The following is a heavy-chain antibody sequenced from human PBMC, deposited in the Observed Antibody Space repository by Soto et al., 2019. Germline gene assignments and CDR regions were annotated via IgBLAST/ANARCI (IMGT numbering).Heavy chain of an antibody. J-gene: IGHJ6*02. Sequence: SVKVSCKASGGTFSRYTFTWVLQAPGQGLEWMGRIIPILDIPNYAQNFQGRVTITADKSTSTAYMELSSLRSDDTAVYYCARDWALPDVVPIENYCYYYYAMDVWGQGTTVT. CDR3: ARDWALPDVVPIENYCYYYYAMDV. CDR2: IIPILDIP. CDR1: GGTFSRYT. D-gene: IGHD2-15*01. V-gene: IGHV1-69*04.